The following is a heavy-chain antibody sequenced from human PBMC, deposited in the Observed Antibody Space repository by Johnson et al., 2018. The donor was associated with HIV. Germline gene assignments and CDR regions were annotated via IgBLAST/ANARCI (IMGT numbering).Heavy chain of an antibody. CDR3: ARERARQELGLDGAFDI. D-gene: IGHD6-13*01. J-gene: IGHJ3*02. V-gene: IGHV3-30-3*01. CDR1: GFTFSSYA. CDR2: ISYDGSNK. Sequence: QVQLVESGGGVVQPGRSLRLSCAASGFTFSSYAMHWVRQAPGKGLEWVAVISYDGSNKYYADSVKGRFTISRDNSKNTLYLQMNSLRGEDTAVYYCARERARQELGLDGAFDIWGQGTTVSVS.